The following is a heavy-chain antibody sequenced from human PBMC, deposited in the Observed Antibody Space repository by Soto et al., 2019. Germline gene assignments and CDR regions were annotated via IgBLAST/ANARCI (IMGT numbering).Heavy chain of an antibody. CDR3: ARDLVLTGYSDYYYYGMDV. D-gene: IGHD3-9*01. CDR1: GFTVSNNY. V-gene: IGHV3-53*01. CDR2: VYSGGST. J-gene: IGHJ6*02. Sequence: GGSLRLSCAASGFTVSNNYMSWVRQAPGKGLEWVPVVYSGGSTYYADSVKGRFTISRDNSKNTVYLQMNSLRAEDTAVYYCARDLVLTGYSDYYYYGMDVWGQGTTVTVSS.